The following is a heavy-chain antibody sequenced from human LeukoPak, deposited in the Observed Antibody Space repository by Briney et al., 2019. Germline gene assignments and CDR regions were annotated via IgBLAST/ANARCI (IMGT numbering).Heavy chain of an antibody. V-gene: IGHV5-51*01. Sequence: GEFLKISCKGSGYSFTSYWIGWVRQMPGKGLEWMGIIYPGDSDTRYSPSFQGQVTISADKSISTAYLQWSSLKASDTAMYYCARLHYDFWSGYGYYYMDVWGKGTTVTVSS. CDR2: IYPGDSDT. CDR1: GYSFTSYW. D-gene: IGHD3-3*01. CDR3: ARLHYDFWSGYGYYYMDV. J-gene: IGHJ6*03.